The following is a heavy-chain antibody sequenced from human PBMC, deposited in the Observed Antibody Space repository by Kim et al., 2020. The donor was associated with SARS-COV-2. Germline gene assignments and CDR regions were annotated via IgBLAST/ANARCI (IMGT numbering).Heavy chain of an antibody. V-gene: IGHV1-2*02. CDR2: INPDSGGT. CDR3: ARRKPERWLQLGDY. D-gene: IGHD5-12*01. CDR1: GYTLTDYY. Sequence: ASVKVSCKASGYTLTDYYMHWVRQAPGQGLEWMGWINPDSGGTNYAQKFQGRVTLTRDTSNSTVYMALSSLRSDDTAVYFCARRKPERWLQLGDYWGQGILVTVSS. J-gene: IGHJ4*02.